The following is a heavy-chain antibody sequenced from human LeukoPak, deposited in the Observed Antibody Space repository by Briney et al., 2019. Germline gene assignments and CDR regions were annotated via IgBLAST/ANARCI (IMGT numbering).Heavy chain of an antibody. Sequence: SETLSLTCTVPGGSISSYYWTWIRQPPGEGLECIGYIYYSGSTSYTPSLKSRVTISLDTSKNQSSLKLNSVTAADTAVYYCARDWTGGDYGLDYWGQGTLVTVSS. CDR3: ARDWTGGDYGLDY. CDR1: GGSISSYY. D-gene: IGHD4-17*01. V-gene: IGHV4-59*01. J-gene: IGHJ4*02. CDR2: IYYSGST.